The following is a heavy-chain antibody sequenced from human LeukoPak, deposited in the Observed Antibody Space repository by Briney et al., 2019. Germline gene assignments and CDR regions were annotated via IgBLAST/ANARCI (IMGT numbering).Heavy chain of an antibody. V-gene: IGHV4-4*07. J-gene: IGHJ4*02. D-gene: IGHD2-8*02. CDR2: IYSSGST. Sequence: SETLSLTCTVSSASVKTYYWSWIRQPPGKGLEWIGRIYSSGSTTYNSSLKSRVTMSVDTSKNQFSLRLSSVTAADTAVYYCARRSCTGNSCYFDYWGQGTLVTVSS. CDR3: ARRSCTGNSCYFDY. CDR1: SASVKTYY.